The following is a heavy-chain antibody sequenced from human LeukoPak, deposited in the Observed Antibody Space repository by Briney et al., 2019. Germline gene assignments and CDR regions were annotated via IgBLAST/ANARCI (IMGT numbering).Heavy chain of an antibody. J-gene: IGHJ3*02. CDR3: ARERIAADPAFDI. CDR1: GGTFSSYA. CDR2: IIPIFGTA. D-gene: IGHD6-6*01. Sequence: ASVKVSCKASGGTFSSYAISWVRQAPGQGLEWMGGIIPIFGTANYAQKFQGRVTITTDESTSTAYMERSSLRSEDTAVYYCARERIAADPAFDIWGQGTMVTVSS. V-gene: IGHV1-69*05.